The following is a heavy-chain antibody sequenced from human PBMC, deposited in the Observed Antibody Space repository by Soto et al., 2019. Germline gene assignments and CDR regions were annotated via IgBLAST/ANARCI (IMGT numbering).Heavy chain of an antibody. CDR2: VHSSGSV. V-gene: IGHV4-30-4*01. D-gene: IGHD2-21*02. J-gene: IGHJ6*02. CDR1: GGSISFDHYH. Sequence: QVQLQQSGPGLVKPSQTLSLTCTVSGGSISFDHYHWTRIPQHPGKGLEWSGYVHSSGSVLYNPSLQSRVSISVDTSKNQFSLKLRSVTAADTAVYFCAREDDGGDRDYYGLDVWGQGTTVTVSS. CDR3: AREDDGGDRDYYGLDV.